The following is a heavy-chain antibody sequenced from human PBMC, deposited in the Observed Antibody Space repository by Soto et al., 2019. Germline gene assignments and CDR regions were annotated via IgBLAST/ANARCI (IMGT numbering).Heavy chain of an antibody. D-gene: IGHD2-2*01. J-gene: IGHJ6*02. CDR2: IWFDGSKK. V-gene: IGHV3-33*01. CDR1: GFTFRSYG. CDR3: ARDRLVPYGYGMDV. Sequence: QMQLVESGGGVVQPGRSLRLSCAASGFTFRSYGIHWVRQAPGKGLEWVALIWFDGSKKYYVDSVKGRFAVSRDNSKNTLYLQMNGLRVEETAVYYCARDRLVPYGYGMDVWGQGTTVTVSS.